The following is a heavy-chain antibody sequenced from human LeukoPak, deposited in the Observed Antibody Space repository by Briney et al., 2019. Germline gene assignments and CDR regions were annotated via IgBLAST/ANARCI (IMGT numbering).Heavy chain of an antibody. CDR3: ASSRSAYDFLTGYSSDTNWFDP. Sequence: TLSLTCTVSGGSITSGGYYWRWIRPYPGKGLEWIGYIFYTGATHYNPSLKSRVFISMDMSKNQFSLRLSSVTAADTAVYYCASSRSAYDFLTGYSSDTNWFDPWGQGTLVTVSS. CDR2: IFYTGAT. J-gene: IGHJ5*02. D-gene: IGHD3-9*01. CDR1: GGSITSGGYY. V-gene: IGHV4-31*03.